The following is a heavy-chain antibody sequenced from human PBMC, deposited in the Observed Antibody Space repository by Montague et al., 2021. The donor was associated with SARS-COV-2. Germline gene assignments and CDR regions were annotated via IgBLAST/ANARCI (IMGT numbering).Heavy chain of an antibody. J-gene: IGHJ4*02. Sequence: SKTLSLTCTVSGGSISSDYWTWIRQPPGKGLEWIGFVYYRRNTYYNPSLRGRVTISVDTSSNHFSLTLSSVTAADTAIYYCARHYDHSSRVDSWGQGTLVTVSS. CDR1: GGSISSDY. CDR2: VYYRRNT. V-gene: IGHV4-59*08. CDR3: ARHYDHSSRVDS. D-gene: IGHD3-16*01.